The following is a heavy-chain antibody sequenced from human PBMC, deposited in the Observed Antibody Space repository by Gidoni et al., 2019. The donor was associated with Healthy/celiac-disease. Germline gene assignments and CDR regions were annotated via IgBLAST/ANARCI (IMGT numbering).Heavy chain of an antibody. D-gene: IGHD2-2*01. CDR2: ISGSGGST. V-gene: IGHV3-23*01. CDR1: GFTFRSYA. CDR3: AKDDRGDIVVVPAAGTDY. J-gene: IGHJ4*02. Sequence: EVQLLESGGGLVQPGGSLRLSCAASGFTFRSYAMSGVRQAPGKGLEWVSAISGSGGSTYYADSVKGRFTISRDNSKNTLYLQMNSLRAEDTAVYYCAKDDRGDIVVVPAAGTDYWGQGTLVTVSS.